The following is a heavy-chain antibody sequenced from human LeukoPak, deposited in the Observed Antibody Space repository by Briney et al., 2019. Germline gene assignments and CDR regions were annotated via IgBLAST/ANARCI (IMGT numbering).Heavy chain of an antibody. J-gene: IGHJ4*02. D-gene: IGHD6-19*01. CDR1: GYTFTSYD. V-gene: IGHV1-8*03. CDR3: ARTPKYSSGWYDY. CDR2: MNPNSGNT. Sequence: ASVKVSCKASGYTFTSYDINWVRQATGQGLEWMGWMNPNSGNTGYAQKFQGRVTITRNTSISTVYMELSSLRSGDTAVYYCARTPKYSSGWYDYWGQGTLVTVSS.